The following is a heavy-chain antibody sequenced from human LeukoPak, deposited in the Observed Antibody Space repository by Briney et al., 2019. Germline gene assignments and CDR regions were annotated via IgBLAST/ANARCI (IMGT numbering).Heavy chain of an antibody. CDR2: MNPNSGNT. Sequence: GASVKVSCKASGYTFTSYDINWVRQATGQGLEWMGWMNPNSGNTGYAQKFQGRVTMTRNTSVSTAYMELSSLRSVDTAVYYCARWYYDSSGYSLGDYWGQGTLVTVSS. CDR1: GYTFTSYD. CDR3: ARWYYDSSGYSLGDY. D-gene: IGHD3-22*01. V-gene: IGHV1-8*01. J-gene: IGHJ4*02.